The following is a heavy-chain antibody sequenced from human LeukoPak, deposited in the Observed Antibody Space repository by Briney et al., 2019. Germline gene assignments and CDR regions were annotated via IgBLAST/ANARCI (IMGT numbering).Heavy chain of an antibody. CDR3: AKQPILAGAWYFDY. CDR2: ITGSGDTT. J-gene: IGHJ4*02. CDR1: GFTFSSYA. V-gene: IGHV3-23*01. D-gene: IGHD6-19*01. Sequence: GGSLRLSCAASGFTFSSYAMTWVRQAPGKGLEWVSTITGSGDTTYYANSVKGRFTISRDNSRNTLYLQMNSLRAEDTAIYYCAKQPILAGAWYFDYWGQGALVTVSS.